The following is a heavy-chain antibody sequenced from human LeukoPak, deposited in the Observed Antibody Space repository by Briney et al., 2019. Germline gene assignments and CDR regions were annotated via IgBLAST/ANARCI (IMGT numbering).Heavy chain of an antibody. CDR2: IYHSGST. Sequence: KTSETLSLTCTVSGYSISSGYYWGWIRQPPGKGLEWIGSIYHSGSTYYNPSLKSRVTISVDTSKNQFSLKLSSVTAADTAVYYCARDRGYSYGHTDYWGQGTLVTVSS. CDR3: ARDRGYSYGHTDY. D-gene: IGHD5-18*01. V-gene: IGHV4-38-2*02. CDR1: GYSISSGYY. J-gene: IGHJ4*02.